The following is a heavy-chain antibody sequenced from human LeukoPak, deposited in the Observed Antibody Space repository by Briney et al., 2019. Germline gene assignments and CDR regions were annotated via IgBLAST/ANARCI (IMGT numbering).Heavy chain of an antibody. D-gene: IGHD6-19*01. V-gene: IGHV1-69*04. CDR1: GGTFSSYA. Sequence: SVKVSCKASGGTFSSYAISWVRQAPGQGLEWMGRIIPILGIANYAQKFQGRVTITADKSTSTAYMELSSLRSEDTAVYYCARGGYSSGDFDYWGQGTLVTVSS. J-gene: IGHJ4*02. CDR3: ARGGYSSGDFDY. CDR2: IIPILGIA.